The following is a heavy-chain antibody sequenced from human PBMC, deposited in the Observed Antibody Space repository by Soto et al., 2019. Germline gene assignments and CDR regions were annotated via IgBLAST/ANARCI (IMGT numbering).Heavy chain of an antibody. V-gene: IGHV3-30-3*01. J-gene: IGHJ6*02. CDR3: ARVLTYDYVWGSYRYSHYYYYGMDV. Sequence: QVQLVESGGGVVQPGRSLRLSCAASGFTFSSYAMHWVRQAPGKGLEWVAVISYDGSNKYYADSVKGRFTISRDNSKNTLYLQMNSRRAEDTAVYYCARVLTYDYVWGSYRYSHYYYYGMDVWGQGTTVTVSS. CDR2: ISYDGSNK. CDR1: GFTFSSYA. D-gene: IGHD3-16*02.